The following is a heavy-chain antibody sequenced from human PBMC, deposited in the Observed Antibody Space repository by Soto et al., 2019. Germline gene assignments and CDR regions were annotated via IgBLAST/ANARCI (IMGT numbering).Heavy chain of an antibody. CDR1: GGSISSYY. CDR2: IYYSGST. Sequence: SETLSLTCTVSGGSISSYYWSWIRQPPGKGLEWIGYIYYSGSTNYNPSLKSRVTISVDTSKNQFSLKLSSVTAADTAVYYCARGPLIAARRGGGMDVWGQGXTVTVSS. J-gene: IGHJ6*02. CDR3: ARGPLIAARRGGGMDV. V-gene: IGHV4-59*01. D-gene: IGHD6-6*01.